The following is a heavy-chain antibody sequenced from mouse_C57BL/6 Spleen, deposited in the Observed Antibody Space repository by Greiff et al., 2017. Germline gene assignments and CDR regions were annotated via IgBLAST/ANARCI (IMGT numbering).Heavy chain of an antibody. D-gene: IGHD1-1*01. V-gene: IGHV1-64*01. CDR3: ASSMTTVVARDWYFDV. J-gene: IGHJ1*03. CDR2: IHPNSGST. Sequence: QVQLQQPGAELVKPGASVKLSCKASGYTFTSYWMHWVKQRPGQGLEWIGMIHPNSGSTNYNEKFKSKATLTVDKSSSTAYMQLSSLTSEDSAVYYCASSMTTVVARDWYFDVWGTGTTVTVSS. CDR1: GYTFTSYW.